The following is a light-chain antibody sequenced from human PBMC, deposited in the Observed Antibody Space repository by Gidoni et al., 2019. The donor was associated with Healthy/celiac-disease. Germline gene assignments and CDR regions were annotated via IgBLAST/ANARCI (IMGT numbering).Light chain of an antibody. CDR3: QQYYSTPYT. V-gene: IGKV4-1*01. CDR1: QSVFYSSNNKNY. J-gene: IGKJ2*01. CDR2: WAS. Sequence: IVLTQSTDSLAVSLGERATINCKSSQSVFYSSNNKNYLAWYQQKPGQPPKLLIYWASTRESGVPDRFSGSGSGTDFTLTISSLQAEDVAVYYCQQYYSTPYTFGQGTKLEIK.